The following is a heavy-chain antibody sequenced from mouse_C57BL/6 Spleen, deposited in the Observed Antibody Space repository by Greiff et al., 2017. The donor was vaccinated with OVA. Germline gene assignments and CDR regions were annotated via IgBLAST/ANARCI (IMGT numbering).Heavy chain of an antibody. J-gene: IGHJ1*03. CDR1: GYTFTSYW. D-gene: IGHD1-1*01. V-gene: IGHV1-52*01. CDR3: ARSGYGSSHWYFDV. Sequence: VQLQQPGAELVRPGSSVKLSCKASGYTFTSYWMHWVKQRPIQGLEWIGNIDPSDSETHYNQKFKDKATLTVAKSSSTAYMQLSILTSEDSAVYYCARSGYGSSHWYFDVWGTGTTVTVSS. CDR2: IDPSDSET.